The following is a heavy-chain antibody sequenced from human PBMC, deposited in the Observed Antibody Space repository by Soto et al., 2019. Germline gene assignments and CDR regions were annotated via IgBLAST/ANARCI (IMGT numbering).Heavy chain of an antibody. CDR1: GYSFTGYY. CDR2: IFPKSGGT. CDR3: AREGMYHYETKDYYPSTYGLDV. J-gene: IGHJ6*02. Sequence: ASVKVSCQSSGYSFTGYYLHWVRQAPGQGPELLGWIFPKSGGTKSSQKFQGRVIMTRDTSISTAYMELKRLRSDDTDVYFCAREGMYHYETKDYYPSTYGLDVWGQGTTVTVSS. V-gene: IGHV1-2*02. D-gene: IGHD3-16*01.